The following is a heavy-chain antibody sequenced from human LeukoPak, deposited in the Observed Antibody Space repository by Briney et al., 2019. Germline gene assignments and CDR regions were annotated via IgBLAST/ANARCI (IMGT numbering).Heavy chain of an antibody. CDR3: ASPGMDWNSGYFDY. V-gene: IGHV1-69*01. Sequence: ASERVSCKASGGTFSSYAISWVRQAPGQGLEWMGGTIPIFGTANYAQKFQGRVTITADESTSTAYMELSSLRSEDTAVYYCASPGMDWNSGYFDYWGQGTLVTVSS. CDR2: TIPIFGTA. D-gene: IGHD1-7*01. CDR1: GGTFSSYA. J-gene: IGHJ4*02.